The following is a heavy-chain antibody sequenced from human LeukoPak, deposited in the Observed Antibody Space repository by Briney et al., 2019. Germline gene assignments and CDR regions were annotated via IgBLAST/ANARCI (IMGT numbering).Heavy chain of an antibody. Sequence: PGGSLRLSCAASGFTFSSYSMNWVRQAPGKGLEWVSYISSSSRTIYYADSVKGRFTISRDNAKNSLYLQMNSLRAEDTAVYYCARAYSGSYGSDYWGQGTLVTVSS. CDR1: GFTFSSYS. CDR3: ARAYSGSYGSDY. J-gene: IGHJ4*02. V-gene: IGHV3-48*01. D-gene: IGHD1-26*01. CDR2: ISSSSRTI.